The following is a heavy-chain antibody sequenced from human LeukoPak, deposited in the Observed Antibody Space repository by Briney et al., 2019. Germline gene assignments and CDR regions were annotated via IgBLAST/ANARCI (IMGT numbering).Heavy chain of an antibody. CDR1: GGSISSSSYY. V-gene: IGHV4-39*07. Sequence: SETLSLTCTVSGGSISSSSYYWGWIRQPPGKGLEWIGSIYYSGSTYYNPSLKSRVTISVDTSKNQFSLKLSSVTAADTAVYYCARGRYSSSWYGVDAFDIWGQGTMVTVSS. J-gene: IGHJ3*02. D-gene: IGHD6-13*01. CDR2: IYYSGST. CDR3: ARGRYSSSWYGVDAFDI.